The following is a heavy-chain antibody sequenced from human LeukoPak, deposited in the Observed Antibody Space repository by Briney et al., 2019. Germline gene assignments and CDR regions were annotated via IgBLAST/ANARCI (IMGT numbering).Heavy chain of an antibody. D-gene: IGHD3-10*01. Sequence: SETLSLTCTVSVGSIRRYYWSLIREPPAKGLEVIGDISYSGSTNYNPALKSRVTISLDTYTTQFSLTLSSVTAADTAVYYCARGEYFYGSGTYYGIDSWGQGTLVTVSS. J-gene: IGHJ4*02. CDR2: ISYSGST. V-gene: IGHV4-59*01. CDR3: ARGEYFYGSGTYYGIDS. CDR1: VGSIRRYY.